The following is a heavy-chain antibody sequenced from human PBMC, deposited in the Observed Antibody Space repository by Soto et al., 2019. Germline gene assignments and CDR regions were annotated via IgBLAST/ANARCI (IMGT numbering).Heavy chain of an antibody. Sequence: GGSLRLSCAASGFTFSGYWMHWVRQAPGKGLVWVSRIRRDGGTTSYADSVKGWFTISRDNARNTLYLQMNSLRAEDTAVYYCARSDWFAPWGPGTLVTVSS. J-gene: IGHJ5*02. CDR2: IRRDGGTT. CDR1: GFTFSGYW. CDR3: ARSDWFAP. V-gene: IGHV3-74*01.